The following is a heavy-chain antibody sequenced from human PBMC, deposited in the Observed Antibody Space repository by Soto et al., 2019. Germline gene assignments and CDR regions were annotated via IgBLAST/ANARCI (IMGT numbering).Heavy chain of an antibody. Sequence: SETLSLTCAVSGYSISSGYYWGWIRQPPGKGLEWIGSIYHSGSTYYNPSLKSRVTISVDTSKNQFSLKLSSVTAADTAVYYCARGRGSGYYALDYWGQGXLVTVSS. CDR1: GYSISSGYY. CDR2: IYHSGST. D-gene: IGHD3-22*01. J-gene: IGHJ4*02. CDR3: ARGRGSGYYALDY. V-gene: IGHV4-38-2*01.